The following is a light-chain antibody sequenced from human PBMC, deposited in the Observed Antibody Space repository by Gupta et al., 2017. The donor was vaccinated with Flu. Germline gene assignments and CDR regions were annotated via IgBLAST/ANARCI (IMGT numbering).Light chain of an antibody. J-gene: IGKJ1*01. CDR3: QHKNSFPWT. CDR2: DAS. Sequence: GIREWLDWYQQKPGQAPKLLISDASRGESGVPTRFSGSGCGTEFTLTISRRQPEDFADYYCQHKNSFPWTFGQGTXVEIK. V-gene: IGKV1-12*01. CDR1: GIREW.